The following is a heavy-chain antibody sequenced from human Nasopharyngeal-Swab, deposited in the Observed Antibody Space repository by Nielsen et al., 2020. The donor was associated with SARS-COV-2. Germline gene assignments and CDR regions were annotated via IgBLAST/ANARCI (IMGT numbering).Heavy chain of an antibody. D-gene: IGHD3-3*01. Sequence: ASVKVSCKVSGYTLTELSMHWLRQAPGKGLEWMGGFDPEDGETIYAQKFQGRVTMTEGTSTDTAYMELSSLRSEDTAVYYCATVLTYYDFWSGYSPFDYWGQGTLVTFSS. V-gene: IGHV1-24*01. CDR2: FDPEDGET. J-gene: IGHJ4*02. CDR3: ATVLTYYDFWSGYSPFDY. CDR1: GYTLTELS.